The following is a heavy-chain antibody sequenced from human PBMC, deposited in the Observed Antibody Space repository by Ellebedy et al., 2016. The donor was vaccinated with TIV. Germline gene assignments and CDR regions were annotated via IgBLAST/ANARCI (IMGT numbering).Heavy chain of an antibody. CDR2: IKTKAVGGTT. Sequence: GESLKISCAASGFTFSDTWMTWVRQAPGKGLEWVGQIKTKAVGGTTDYAAPVKGRFNISRDDSKNTVHLQMNSLKTEDTGLYYCTTDMDRITTLTTVYWGQGTLVTVSS. CDR3: TTDMDRITTLTTVY. J-gene: IGHJ4*02. V-gene: IGHV3-15*01. D-gene: IGHD3-3*01. CDR1: GFTFSDTW.